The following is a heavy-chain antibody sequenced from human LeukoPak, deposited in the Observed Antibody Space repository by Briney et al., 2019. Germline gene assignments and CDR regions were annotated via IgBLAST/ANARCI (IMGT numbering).Heavy chain of an antibody. D-gene: IGHD2-21*02. V-gene: IGHV3-7*01. CDR2: INQDGSEK. J-gene: IGHJ5*02. CDR3: ARDLSYCGGDCYSNWFDP. CDR1: GFTFSGFW. Sequence: GGSLRLSCRPSGFTFSGFWMIWVRQAPGKGVEWVDNINQDGSEKYYVDSVKGRFTISRDNAKNSLYLQMNSLRAEDTAVYYCARDLSYCGGDCYSNWFDPWGQGTLVTVSS.